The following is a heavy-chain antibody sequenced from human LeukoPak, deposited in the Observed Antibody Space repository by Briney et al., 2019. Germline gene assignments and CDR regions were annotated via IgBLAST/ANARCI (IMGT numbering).Heavy chain of an antibody. CDR2: INHSGST. Sequence: SETLSLTCAVYGGSFSGYYWSWIRQPPGKGLEWIGEINHSGSTNYNPSLKSRVTISVDTSKNQFSLKLSSVTAADTAVYYCARGGIQLWSSSGFDYWGQGTLVTVSS. CDR1: GGSFSGYY. V-gene: IGHV4-34*01. J-gene: IGHJ4*02. D-gene: IGHD5-18*01. CDR3: ARGGIQLWSSSGFDY.